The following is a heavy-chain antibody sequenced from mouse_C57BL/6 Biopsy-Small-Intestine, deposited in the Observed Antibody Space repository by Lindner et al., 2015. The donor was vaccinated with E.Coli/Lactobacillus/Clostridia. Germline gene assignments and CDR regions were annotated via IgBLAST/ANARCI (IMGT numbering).Heavy chain of an antibody. CDR3: ARWWLRRHYYAMDY. J-gene: IGHJ4*01. CDR2: IYPGDGDT. CDR1: GYAFSSSW. V-gene: IGHV1-82*01. Sequence: VQLQESGPELVKPGASVKISCKASGYAFSSSWMNWVKQRPGKGLEWIGRIYPGDGDTNYNGKFKGKATLTADKSSSTAYMQLSSLTTEDSAIYYCARWWLRRHYYAMDYWGQGTSVTVSS. D-gene: IGHD2-2*01.